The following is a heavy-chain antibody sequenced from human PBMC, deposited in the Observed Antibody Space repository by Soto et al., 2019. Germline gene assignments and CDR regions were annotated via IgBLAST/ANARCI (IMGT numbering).Heavy chain of an antibody. V-gene: IGHV4-39*01. Sequence: SETLSLTCTVSGGSISSSSYYWGWIRQPPGKGLEWIGSIYYSGSTYYNPSLKSRVTISVDTSKNQFSLKLSSVTAADTAVYYCAGHCGDYDFRYYYMDVWGKGTTVTVSS. J-gene: IGHJ6*03. CDR2: IYYSGST. CDR3: AGHCGDYDFRYYYMDV. D-gene: IGHD4-17*01. CDR1: GGSISSSSYY.